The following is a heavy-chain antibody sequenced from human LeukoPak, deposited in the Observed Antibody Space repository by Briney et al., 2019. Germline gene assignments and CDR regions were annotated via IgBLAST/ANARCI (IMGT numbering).Heavy chain of an antibody. CDR1: GFTFSNYE. Sequence: VQPGRSLRLSCAASGFTFSNYEMNWVRQAPGKGLEWVSYISSSGSNTYYADSVKGRFTISRDNAKNSMYLQMNSLRVEDTAVYYCARCSGGDFDYWGQGTLVTVSS. CDR2: ISSSGSNT. V-gene: IGHV3-48*03. D-gene: IGHD6-19*01. J-gene: IGHJ4*02. CDR3: ARCSGGDFDY.